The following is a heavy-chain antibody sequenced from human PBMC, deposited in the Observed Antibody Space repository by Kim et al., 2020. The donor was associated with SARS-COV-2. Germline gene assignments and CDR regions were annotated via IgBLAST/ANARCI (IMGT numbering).Heavy chain of an antibody. J-gene: IGHJ5*02. CDR2: GT. CDR3: ARRTFRWFDP. D-gene: IGHD1-1*01. V-gene: IGHV1-2*02. Sequence: GTNYAQKFQGRVTMTRDTSISTAYMGLSRLRSDDTAVYYCARRTFRWFDPWGQGTLVTVSS.